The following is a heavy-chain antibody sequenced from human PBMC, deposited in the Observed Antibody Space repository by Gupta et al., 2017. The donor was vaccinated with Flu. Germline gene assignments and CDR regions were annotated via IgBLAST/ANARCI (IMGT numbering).Heavy chain of an antibody. CDR3: AKLEGDRVY. Sequence: EVQLLESGGGLVQPGGSLRLSCAASGFPFSSYAMSWVRQAPGKGLEWVSTIFGGGGITYYTDSVKGRFTLSRDNSKNTLYLQMNSLRAEDTAVYYCAKLEGDRVYWGQGTLVTVSS. V-gene: IGHV3-23*01. CDR2: IFGGGGIT. CDR1: GFPFSSYA. J-gene: IGHJ4*02. D-gene: IGHD2-21*01.